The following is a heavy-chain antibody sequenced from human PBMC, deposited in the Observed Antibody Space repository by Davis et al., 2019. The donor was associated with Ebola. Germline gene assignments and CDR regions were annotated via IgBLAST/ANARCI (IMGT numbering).Heavy chain of an antibody. V-gene: IGHV4-59*02. CDR1: GGSVDLYY. D-gene: IGHD3-22*01. CDR2: IHDSGNT. CDR3: ARDVVEYYDNSGYYYVGNAFDM. Sequence: SETLSLTCTVSGGSVDLYYWSWIRQPPGKGLEWIGHIHDSGNTNYNPSLKSRVPISIDRPKKQFSLKLNSVTAADTAVYYCARDVVEYYDNSGYYYVGNAFDMWGHGTLVTVSS. J-gene: IGHJ3*02.